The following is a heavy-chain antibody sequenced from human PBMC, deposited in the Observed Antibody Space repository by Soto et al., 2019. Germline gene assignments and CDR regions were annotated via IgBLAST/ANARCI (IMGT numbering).Heavy chain of an antibody. Sequence: SETLSLTCIVSGGPITSYHWSWIRQFPGKGLEWVGSSYYSGTSYFNPALKGRVTISVDTSTNQFSLRLTSVTAADTAVYYCTRRYNWNDYYFDPWGQGTLVTVSS. CDR2: SYYSGTS. V-gene: IGHV4-59*04. D-gene: IGHD1-20*01. CDR1: GGPITSYH. CDR3: TRRYNWNDYYFDP. J-gene: IGHJ5*02.